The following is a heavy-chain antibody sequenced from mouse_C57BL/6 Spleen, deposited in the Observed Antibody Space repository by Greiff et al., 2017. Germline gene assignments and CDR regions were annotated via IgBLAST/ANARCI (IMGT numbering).Heavy chain of an antibody. CDR2: INPYNGGT. CDR1: GYTFTDYY. V-gene: IGHV1-19*01. Sequence: VQLQQSGPVLVKPGASVKMSCKASGYTFTDYYMNWVKQSHGKSLEWIGVINPYNGGTSYNQKFKGKATLTVDKSSSTAYMELNSLTSEDSAVYYCARGGAAQGLFDYWGQGTTLTVSS. J-gene: IGHJ2*01. D-gene: IGHD3-2*02. CDR3: ARGGAAQGLFDY.